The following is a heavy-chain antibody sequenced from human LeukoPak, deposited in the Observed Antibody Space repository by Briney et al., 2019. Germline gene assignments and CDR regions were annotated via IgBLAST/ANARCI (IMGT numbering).Heavy chain of an antibody. V-gene: IGHV4-38-2*02. CDR2: IYHSGST. J-gene: IGHJ4*02. CDR1: GYSISSGYY. CDR3: ASFPQL. D-gene: IGHD5-18*01. Sequence: PSETLSLTCTVSGYSISSGYYWGWIRQPPGKGLEWIGSIYHSGSTYYNPSLKSRVTISVDTSKNQFSLKLSSVTAADTAVYYCASFPQLWGQGTLVTVSS.